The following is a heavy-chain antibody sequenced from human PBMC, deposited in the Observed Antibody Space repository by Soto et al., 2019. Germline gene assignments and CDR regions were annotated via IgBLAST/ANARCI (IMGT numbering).Heavy chain of an antibody. CDR3: VRTSLVVAVATREDF. D-gene: IGHD2-15*01. V-gene: IGHV3-74*01. CDR2: IDSDGRRI. J-gene: IGHJ4*02. CDR1: GFTFSNYW. Sequence: EVQLVESGGGLVQPGKPLGLSCAAPGFTFSNYWMHWVRQPPGKGLVWVSRIDSDGRRITYADFVKGRFTISRDNAKNTVYLHMNSLTAEDTAVYYCVRTSLVVAVATREDFWGQGTLVTVSS.